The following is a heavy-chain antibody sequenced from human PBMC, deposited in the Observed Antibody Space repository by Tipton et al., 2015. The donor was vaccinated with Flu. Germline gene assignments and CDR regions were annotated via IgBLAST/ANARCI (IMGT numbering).Heavy chain of an antibody. V-gene: IGHV4-39*01. Sequence: TLSLTCTVSGGSISSSSYYWGWIRQPPGKGLEWIGSIYYSGSTYYNPSLKSRVTISVDTSKNQFSLKLSSVTAADTAVYYCARHSGDLYYDSSGEFDYWGQGTLVTVSS. D-gene: IGHD3-22*01. CDR3: ARHSGDLYYDSSGEFDY. J-gene: IGHJ4*02. CDR1: GGSISSSSYY. CDR2: IYYSGST.